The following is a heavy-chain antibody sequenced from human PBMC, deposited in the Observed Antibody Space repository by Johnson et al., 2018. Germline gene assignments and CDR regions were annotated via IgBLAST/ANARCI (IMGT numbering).Heavy chain of an antibody. CDR3: AKDRHSSGWLAEYFQH. CDR1: GFTFSSYG. CDR2: IWYDGSNK. J-gene: IGHJ1*01. Sequence: QLVQSGGGVVQPGRSLRLSCAASGFTFSSYGMHWVRQAPGKGLEWVAVIWYDGSNKYYADSVKGRFTISRDNSKNTLYLQMNTLGAEDTAVYYCAKDRHSSGWLAEYFQHWGQGTLVTVSS. D-gene: IGHD6-19*01. V-gene: IGHV3-33*06.